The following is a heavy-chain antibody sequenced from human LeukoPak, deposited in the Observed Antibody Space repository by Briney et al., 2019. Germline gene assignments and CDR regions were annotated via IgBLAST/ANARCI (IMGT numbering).Heavy chain of an antibody. CDR3: ARSYIVVVPAVYFDY. CDR1: GYTFSTYA. V-gene: IGHV1-3*01. J-gene: IGHJ4*02. CDR2: VNGGDGNT. D-gene: IGHD2-2*01. Sequence: VASVKVSCKTSGYTFSTYAIQWVRQAPGQRLEWMGRVNGGDGNTKFSQRFQGRVTITRDTSARSSYMELSSLRSEDTAVYYCARSYIVVVPAVYFDYWGQGTLVTVSS.